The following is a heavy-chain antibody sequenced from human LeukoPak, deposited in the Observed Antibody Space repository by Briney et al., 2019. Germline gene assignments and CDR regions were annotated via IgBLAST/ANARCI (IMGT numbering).Heavy chain of an antibody. V-gene: IGHV3-23*01. D-gene: IGHD3-10*01. Sequence: GGSLRLSCAASGFTFDMYAMSWVRQAPGKGLEWVSAISGSGGSTYYADSVKGRFTISRDNSKNTLYLQMNSLRAEDTAVYYCATHSPVYYYGSGSYYYFDYWGQGTLVTVSS. CDR2: ISGSGGST. J-gene: IGHJ4*02. CDR3: ATHSPVYYYGSGSYYYFDY. CDR1: GFTFDMYA.